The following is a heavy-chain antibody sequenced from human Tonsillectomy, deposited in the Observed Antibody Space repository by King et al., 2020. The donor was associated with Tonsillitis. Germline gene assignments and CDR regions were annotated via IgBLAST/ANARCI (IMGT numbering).Heavy chain of an antibody. Sequence: VQLVESGGDLVQPGGSLRLSCAASGFTFLSYAIGWGRQAPGKGLEWVAGISINGVRTFFADSVKGRFTISRDNSKNTLYLQISSQRAEEAAVYHCAKDRGRGPGYYFDYWGQGALVTVSS. D-gene: IGHD1-14*01. CDR1: GFTFLSYA. CDR2: ISINGVRT. V-gene: IGHV3-23*04. CDR3: AKDRGRGPGYYFDY. J-gene: IGHJ4*02.